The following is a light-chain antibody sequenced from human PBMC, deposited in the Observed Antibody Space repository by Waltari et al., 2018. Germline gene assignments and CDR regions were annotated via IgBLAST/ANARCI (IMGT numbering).Light chain of an antibody. V-gene: IGKV1-5*03. Sequence: DIQMTQSPSTLSASVGDRVTITCRASQSIYIWLAWYQRKPGKAPNVLVYQASSLQIGVPSRLRGCGSGTEFTLTVSSLQPDDFATYYCQQYNYYPYTVGQGTRLEIK. CDR3: QQYNYYPYT. CDR2: QAS. CDR1: QSIYIW. J-gene: IGKJ2*01.